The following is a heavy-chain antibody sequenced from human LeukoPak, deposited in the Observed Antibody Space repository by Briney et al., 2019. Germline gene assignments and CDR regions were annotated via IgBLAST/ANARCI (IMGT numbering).Heavy chain of an antibody. CDR2: INHSGST. V-gene: IGHV4-34*01. CDR1: GGSFSGYY. CDR3: ATYYGDYVRWFDP. D-gene: IGHD4-17*01. J-gene: IGHJ5*02. Sequence: SETLSLTCAVYGGSFSGYYWSWIRQPPGKGLEWIGEINHSGSTNYNPSLKSRVTISVDKSKNQFSLKLSSVTAADTAVYYCATYYGDYVRWFDPWGQGTLVTVSS.